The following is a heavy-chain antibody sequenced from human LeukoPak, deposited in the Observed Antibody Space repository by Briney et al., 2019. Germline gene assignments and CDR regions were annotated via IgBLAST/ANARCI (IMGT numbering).Heavy chain of an antibody. CDR1: GFTFSNYY. J-gene: IGHJ4*02. D-gene: IGHD3-10*01. V-gene: IGHV3-7*01. CDR3: TQLLLRGPTA. CDR2: INQVGTET. Sequence: GGSLRLSCAVSGFTFSNYYMSWVRQAPGKGLEWVANINQVGTETFYVDSVKGRFTISRDNAKNSLYLQMSSLRAEDTAVYYCTQLLLRGPTAWGQGTLVTVSS.